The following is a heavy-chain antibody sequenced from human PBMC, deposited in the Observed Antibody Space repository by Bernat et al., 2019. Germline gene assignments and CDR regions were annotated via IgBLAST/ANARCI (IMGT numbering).Heavy chain of an antibody. D-gene: IGHD1-20*01. V-gene: IGHV3-30*04. CDR2: ISYDGNNK. Sequence: VQLVESGGGVVQPGNSLRLSFAHSGLNLSIYAMYWVRQAPGKGLEWGALISYDGNNKNYADSVQGRFLISRDNSRNTLYLQMNNLKAEETAVYYCARERTKDNWNPDGLEDWGQGTLVTVSS. CDR1: GLNLSIYA. J-gene: IGHJ4*02. CDR3: ARERTKDNWNPDGLED.